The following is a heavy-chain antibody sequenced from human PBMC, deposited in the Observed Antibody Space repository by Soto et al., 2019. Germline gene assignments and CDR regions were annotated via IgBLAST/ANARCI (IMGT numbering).Heavy chain of an antibody. D-gene: IGHD4-17*01. V-gene: IGHV1-18*01. CDR3: ARARATVTTERALGY. J-gene: IGHJ4*02. CDR2: TSAYNGDS. Sequence: QVQLVQSGAEVKKPGASVKVSCKTSGYTFYSYDITWERQAPGQGLEWMGTTSAYNGDSNFAQNLQGRVTMTIDKSTATAYMDLKNLTSDDTAVYYCARARATVTTERALGYWGQGTLVTVSS. CDR1: GYTFYSYD.